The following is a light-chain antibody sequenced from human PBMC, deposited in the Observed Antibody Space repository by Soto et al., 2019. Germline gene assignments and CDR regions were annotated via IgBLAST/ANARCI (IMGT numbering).Light chain of an antibody. CDR2: DAN. CDR3: SSYTDSSTVI. V-gene: IGLV2-14*03. CDR1: SSDIGTYHY. Sequence: QSALTQPASVSGSPGQLITISCTGTSSDIGTYHYVSWYQQYPGKAPKLIIFDANSRPSGVSERFLGSKSGNTASLAVSGLQAEDEADYYCSSYTDSSTVIFGGGTKVTVL. J-gene: IGLJ2*01.